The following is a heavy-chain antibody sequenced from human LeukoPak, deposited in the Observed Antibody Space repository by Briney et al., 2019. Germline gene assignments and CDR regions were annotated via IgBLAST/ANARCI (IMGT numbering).Heavy chain of an antibody. Sequence: SETLSLTCTVSGGSISSSSYYRGWIRQPPGKGLEWIGSIYYSGSTYYNPSLKSRVTISVDTSKNQFSLKLSSVTAADTAVYYCATRHGVVVAAIDAFDIWGQGTMVTVSS. V-gene: IGHV4-39*01. CDR1: GGSISSSSYY. D-gene: IGHD2-15*01. CDR2: IYYSGST. J-gene: IGHJ3*02. CDR3: ATRHGVVVAAIDAFDI.